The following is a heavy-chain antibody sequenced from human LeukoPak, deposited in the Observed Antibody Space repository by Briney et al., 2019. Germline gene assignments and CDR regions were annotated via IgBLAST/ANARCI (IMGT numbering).Heavy chain of an antibody. CDR3: AKRGGYDSSGYYSLDY. D-gene: IGHD3-22*01. V-gene: IGHV3-23*01. CDR1: GFTFSSYG. J-gene: IGHJ4*02. Sequence: GGSLRLSCAASGFTFSSYGMSWVRQAPGKGLEWVSAISGSGGSTYYADSVKGRFTISRDNSKNTLHLQMNSLRAEDTAVYYCAKRGGYDSSGYYSLDYWGQGTLVTVSS. CDR2: ISGSGGST.